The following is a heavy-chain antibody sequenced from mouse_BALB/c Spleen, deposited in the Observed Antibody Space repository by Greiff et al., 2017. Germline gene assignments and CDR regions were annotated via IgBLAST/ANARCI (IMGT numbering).Heavy chain of an antibody. CDR1: GDSITSGY. D-gene: IGHD1-1*01. V-gene: IGHV3-8*02. CDR2: ISYSGST. J-gene: IGHJ1*01. CDR3: ARGGGSSYWYCDV. Sequence: EVKLVESGPSLAKPSQTLSLTCSVTGDSITSGYWNWIRKFPGNKLEYMGYISYSGSTYYNPSLKSRISITRDTSKNQYYLQLNSVTTEDTATYYCARGGGSSYWYCDVWGAGTTVTVAS.